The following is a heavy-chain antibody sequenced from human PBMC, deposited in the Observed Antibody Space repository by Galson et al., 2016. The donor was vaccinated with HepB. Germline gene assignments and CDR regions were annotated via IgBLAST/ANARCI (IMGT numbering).Heavy chain of an antibody. CDR1: GGSFSNYY. Sequence: SETLSLTCAVYGGSFSNYYWSWIRQTPGKGLEWIGEINHSGSTNYNPSLKSRVTIAVDTSKSQFSLRLSSVTAADTAVYFCARGRRFLSIFDPWGQGTLVTVSS. CDR3: ARGRRFLSIFDP. J-gene: IGHJ5*02. D-gene: IGHD3-3*01. V-gene: IGHV4-34*01. CDR2: INHSGST.